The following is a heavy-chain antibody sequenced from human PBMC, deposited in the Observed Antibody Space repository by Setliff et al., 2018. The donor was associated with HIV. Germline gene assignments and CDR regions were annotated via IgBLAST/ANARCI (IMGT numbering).Heavy chain of an antibody. Sequence: PSETLSLTCTVSGGSISSYYWSWIRQPPGKGLEWLGHIYSSGSTNYNPSLKSRVTISVDTSKNQFSLKLSSVTAADTAVYYCARQRHGGAGAHDYWGQGTLVTVS. V-gene: IGHV4-4*09. CDR3: ARQRHGGAGAHDY. D-gene: IGHD3-16*01. CDR2: IYSSGST. J-gene: IGHJ4*02. CDR1: GGSISSYY.